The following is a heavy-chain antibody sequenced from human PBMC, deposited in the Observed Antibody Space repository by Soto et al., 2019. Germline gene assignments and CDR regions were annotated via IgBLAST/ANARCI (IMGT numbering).Heavy chain of an antibody. J-gene: IGHJ6*02. CDR1: GGTFSRYA. Sequence: SVKVSCKASGGTFSRYAISWVRQAPGQGLEWMGGIIPIFGTANYAQKFQGRVTITADESTSTAYMELSSLRSEDTAVYYCARVPALYYYYGMDVWGQGTTVTVSS. CDR3: ARVPALYYYYGMDV. V-gene: IGHV1-69*13. CDR2: IIPIFGTA.